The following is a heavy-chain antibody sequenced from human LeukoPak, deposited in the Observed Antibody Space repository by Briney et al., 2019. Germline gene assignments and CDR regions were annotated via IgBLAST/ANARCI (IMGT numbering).Heavy chain of an antibody. CDR2: IRVYNGNT. CDR1: GYTFTSYA. D-gene: IGHD6-6*01. Sequence: ASVKVSCKASGYTFTSYAINWVRQAPGQGLEWMGWIRVYNGNTNYAQKLQGRVTMTTDTSTNTAYTELRSLGSDDTAVYYCARSNIATRRGDNWFDPWGQGTLVTVSS. V-gene: IGHV1-18*01. J-gene: IGHJ5*02. CDR3: ARSNIATRRGDNWFDP.